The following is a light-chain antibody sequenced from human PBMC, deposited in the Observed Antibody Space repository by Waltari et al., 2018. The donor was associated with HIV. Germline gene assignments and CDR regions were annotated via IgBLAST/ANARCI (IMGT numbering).Light chain of an antibody. Sequence: QSALTQPASVSGSPGQSITISCTGTSSDVGCYNYVSWYQQHPGKAPKLMIYDGSNRPSGVSNLFSGSESGNTASLTISGLQAEDEADYYCSSYTSSSTLVFGGGTKLTVL. V-gene: IGLV2-14*01. J-gene: IGLJ2*01. CDR3: SSYTSSSTLV. CDR1: SSDVGCYNY. CDR2: DGS.